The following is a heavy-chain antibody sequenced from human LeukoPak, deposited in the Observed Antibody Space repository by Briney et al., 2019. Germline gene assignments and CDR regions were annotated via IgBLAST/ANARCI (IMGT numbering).Heavy chain of an antibody. D-gene: IGHD2-2*01. J-gene: IGHJ5*02. CDR1: GFTFSNYA. Sequence: PGGSLRLSCSASGFTFSNYAMHWVRQAPGKGLEFVSGISSTGGSTNYPDSVKDRFSISRDNSKNTLYLQMTSLRADDTAVYYCVKDQHCSTIRCATRTGFDPWGQGTSVTVSS. CDR3: VKDQHCSTIRCATRTGFDP. V-gene: IGHV3-64D*06. CDR2: ISSTGGST.